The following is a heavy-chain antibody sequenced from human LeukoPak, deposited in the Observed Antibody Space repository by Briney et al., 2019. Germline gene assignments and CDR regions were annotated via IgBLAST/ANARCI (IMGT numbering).Heavy chain of an antibody. CDR2: IYYSGST. Sequence: SETLSLTCTVSGGSISSYYWSWIRQPPGKGLEWIGYIYYSGSTNYNPSLKGRVTISVDTSKNQFSLKLSSVTAADTAVYYCARDTGAAHYYYYGMDVWGQGTTVTVSS. D-gene: IGHD6-19*01. CDR1: GGSISSYY. CDR3: ARDTGAAHYYYYGMDV. V-gene: IGHV4-59*01. J-gene: IGHJ6*02.